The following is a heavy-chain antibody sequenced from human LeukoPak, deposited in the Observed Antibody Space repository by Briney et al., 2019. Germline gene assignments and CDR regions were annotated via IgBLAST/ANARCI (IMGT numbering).Heavy chain of an antibody. CDR3: ARAARRYYFDY. J-gene: IGHJ4*02. D-gene: IGHD6-25*01. CDR2: INPSGGST. Sequence: GASVKVSCKASGYTFTSYYMHWERQAPGQGLEWMGIINPSGGSTSYAQKFQGRVTMTRDMSTSSVYMELSSLRSEDTAVYYCARAARRYYFDYWGQGTLVTVSS. V-gene: IGHV1-46*01. CDR1: GYTFTSYY.